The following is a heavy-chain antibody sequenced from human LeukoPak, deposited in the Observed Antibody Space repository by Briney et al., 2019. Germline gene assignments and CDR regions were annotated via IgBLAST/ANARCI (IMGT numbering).Heavy chain of an antibody. Sequence: SETLSLTCTVSGGSISSYYWSWIRQPPGKGLEWIGYIYTSGSTNYNPSLKSRVTISVDTSKNQFSLKLSSVTAADTAVYYCARHIRYGCGRAFDYWGQGTLVTVSS. D-gene: IGHD4-17*01. CDR2: IYTSGST. J-gene: IGHJ4*02. CDR1: GGSISSYY. CDR3: ARHIRYGCGRAFDY. V-gene: IGHV4-4*09.